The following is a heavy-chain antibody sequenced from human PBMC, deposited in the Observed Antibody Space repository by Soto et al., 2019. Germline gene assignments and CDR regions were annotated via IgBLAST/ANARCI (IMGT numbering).Heavy chain of an antibody. CDR3: ARGDSTDCSNGVCSFFYNHDMDV. V-gene: IGHV1-2*04. Sequence: ASVKVSCKASGYSFTDYHIHWVRQAPGQGLEWLGRINPKSGGTSTAQKFQGWVTMTRDTSISTASMELTRLTSDGTAIYYCARGDSTDCSNGVCSFFYNHDMDVWGQGTTVTVSS. J-gene: IGHJ6*02. CDR1: GYSFTDYH. CDR2: INPKSGGT. D-gene: IGHD2-8*01.